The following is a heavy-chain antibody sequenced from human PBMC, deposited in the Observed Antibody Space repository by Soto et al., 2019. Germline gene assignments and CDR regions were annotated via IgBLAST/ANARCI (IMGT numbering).Heavy chain of an antibody. CDR3: ATSWVRGTCDYYYVMDF. Sequence: ASVKVSCKAAGYTFTSYDINWVRQATGQGLEWMGWMNPNSGNTGYAQKFQGRVTMTRNTSISTAYMELSSLRSEDTAVYYCATSWVRGTCDYYYVMDFWGQGTTVTVSS. CDR2: MNPNSGNT. CDR1: GYTFTSYD. J-gene: IGHJ6*02. D-gene: IGHD3-10*01. V-gene: IGHV1-8*01.